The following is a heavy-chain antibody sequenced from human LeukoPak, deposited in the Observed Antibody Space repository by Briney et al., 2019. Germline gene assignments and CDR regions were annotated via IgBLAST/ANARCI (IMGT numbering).Heavy chain of an antibody. CDR2: ISGSGGAT. D-gene: IGHD4-17*01. Sequence: GGSLRLSCAASGFSFSTYAMSWVRQAPGKGLEWVSDISGSGGATHYGDSVKGRFTISRDNSKNTLFLQMNSLRAEDTAVYYCAKGGTVTTGAFDFWGQGTMVTVSS. CDR1: GFSFSTYA. V-gene: IGHV3-23*01. J-gene: IGHJ3*01. CDR3: AKGGTVTTGAFDF.